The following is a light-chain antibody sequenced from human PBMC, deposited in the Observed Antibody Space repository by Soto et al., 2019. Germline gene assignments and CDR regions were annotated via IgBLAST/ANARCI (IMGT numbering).Light chain of an antibody. Sequence: EILVTRSPFTLSLSPGDSATLFCRASEGVASNYLAWYQQKPGQAPRLLIYGASTRATGIPARFSGSGSGTEFTLIISSLQSEDSAVYYCQQYNSWLWTFGQGTKVDIK. CDR3: QQYNSWLWT. CDR2: GAS. J-gene: IGKJ1*01. CDR1: EGVASN. V-gene: IGKV3-15*01.